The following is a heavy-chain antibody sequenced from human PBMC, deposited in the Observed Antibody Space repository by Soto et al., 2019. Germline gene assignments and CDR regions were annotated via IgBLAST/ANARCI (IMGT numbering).Heavy chain of an antibody. J-gene: IGHJ4*02. V-gene: IGHV3-23*01. CDR3: VRVVVVAATYLDY. Sequence: EVQLLESGGGLVQPGGSLRLSCAASGFTFSSYAMSWVRQAPGKGLEWVSAISGSGGSTYYADSVKGRFTISRDNSKNTLYLQMNSLRAEDTAVYYCVRVVVVAATYLDYWGQGTLVTVSS. D-gene: IGHD2-15*01. CDR2: ISGSGGST. CDR1: GFTFSSYA.